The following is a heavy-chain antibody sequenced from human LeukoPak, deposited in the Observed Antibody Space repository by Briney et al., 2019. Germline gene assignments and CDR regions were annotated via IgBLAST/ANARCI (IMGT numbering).Heavy chain of an antibody. Sequence: ASVKVSCKASGGTFSSYAISGGRQAPGQGLEWMGGIIPIFGTANYAQKFQGRVTITADESTSTAYMELSSLRSEDTAVYYCARLPLRSIAVGYYGMDVWGQGTTVTVSS. CDR3: ARLPLRSIAVGYYGMDV. D-gene: IGHD6-6*01. CDR1: GGTFSSYA. CDR2: IIPIFGTA. V-gene: IGHV1-69*13. J-gene: IGHJ6*02.